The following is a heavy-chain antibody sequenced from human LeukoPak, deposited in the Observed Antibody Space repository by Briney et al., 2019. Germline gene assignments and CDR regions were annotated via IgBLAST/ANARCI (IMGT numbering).Heavy chain of an antibody. CDR1: GYSFTAYY. CDR2: INPNSGGT. CDR3: ARDLIVLVNPKPEYFQH. V-gene: IGHV1-2*02. Sequence: ASVKVSCKASGYSFTAYYIHWVRQAPGQGLEWMGWINPNSGGTNYAQKFQGRFTMTRDMSSSTVYMELSRLRSDDTAVYYCARDLIVLVNPKPEYFQHWGQGTLVTVSS. J-gene: IGHJ1*01. D-gene: IGHD2/OR15-2a*01.